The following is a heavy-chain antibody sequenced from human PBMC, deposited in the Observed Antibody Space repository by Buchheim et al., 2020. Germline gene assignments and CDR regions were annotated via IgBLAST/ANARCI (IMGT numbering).Heavy chain of an antibody. J-gene: IGHJ4*02. CDR2: ISSSSYST. CDR3: AAVVGDYYDSSGYYGDFDY. V-gene: IGHV3-48*01. Sequence: EVHLVESGGGLVRPGGSLRLSCAASGFTFSDFNINWVRQAPGKGLEWVSYISSSSYSTYYADSVKGRFTISRDNAKNSLYLQMNSLRAEDTAVYYGAAVVGDYYDSSGYYGDFDYWGQGTL. D-gene: IGHD3-22*01. CDR1: GFTFSDFN.